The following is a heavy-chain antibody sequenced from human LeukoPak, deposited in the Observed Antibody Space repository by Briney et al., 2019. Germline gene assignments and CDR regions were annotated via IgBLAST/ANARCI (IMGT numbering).Heavy chain of an antibody. CDR2: ISSSGSTI. J-gene: IGHJ6*03. Sequence: GGSLRLSYAASGFTFSSYEMNWVRQAPGKGLEWVSYISSSGSTIYFADSVQGRFTISRDNAKNSLYLQMNSLRAEDTAVYYCAKFIAAGRLSPRDYYSYYMDVWGKGTTVTISS. CDR3: AKFIAAGRLSPRDYYSYYMDV. CDR1: GFTFSSYE. D-gene: IGHD6-13*01. V-gene: IGHV3-48*03.